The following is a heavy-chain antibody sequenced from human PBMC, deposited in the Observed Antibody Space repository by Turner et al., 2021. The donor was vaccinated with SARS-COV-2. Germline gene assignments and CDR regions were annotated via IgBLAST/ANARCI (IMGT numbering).Heavy chain of an antibody. J-gene: IGHJ4*02. CDR3: ARSVSWLQSLTVDY. V-gene: IGHV1-2*02. CDR1: GYTFAGYY. D-gene: IGHD5-12*01. CDR2: IKPNSGGK. Sequence: QVQLVQSGAEVKKPGASVKVSCKASGYTFAGYYIHWVRQAPGQVLKWMRWIKPNSGGKNYAQRCQGRVTITGDTSISTAYMELSTLRSDDTTVYYCARSVSWLQSLTVDYWGQGTLVTVSS.